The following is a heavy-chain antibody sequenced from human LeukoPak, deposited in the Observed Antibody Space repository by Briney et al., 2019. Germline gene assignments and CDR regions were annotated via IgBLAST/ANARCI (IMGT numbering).Heavy chain of an antibody. V-gene: IGHV3-33*01. Sequence: GGSLRLSCAASGITFSTSGMHWVRQAPGKGLEWVAVIWYDGSNKYYADSVKGRFTISRDNSKNTLYLQMNILRAEDTAVYYCARDRDYDYLDYWGQGTLVTVSS. J-gene: IGHJ4*02. D-gene: IGHD5-12*01. CDR2: IWYDGSNK. CDR1: GITFSTSG. CDR3: ARDRDYDYLDY.